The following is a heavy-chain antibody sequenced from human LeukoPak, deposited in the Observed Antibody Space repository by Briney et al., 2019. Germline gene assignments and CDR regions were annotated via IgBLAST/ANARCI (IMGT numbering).Heavy chain of an antibody. J-gene: IGHJ4*02. D-gene: IGHD3-10*01. Sequence: GGSLILSCAASGFPFDDYGMSWVRLAPGKGLEWVSGVSWNGAYTEYADSVRGRFTISRDNAKKSLYLQMNSLRVDDTALYYCARRKGPYGSGTYYDSWGQGTLVSVSS. CDR2: VSWNGAYT. V-gene: IGHV3-20*04. CDR3: ARRKGPYGSGTYYDS. CDR1: GFPFDDYG.